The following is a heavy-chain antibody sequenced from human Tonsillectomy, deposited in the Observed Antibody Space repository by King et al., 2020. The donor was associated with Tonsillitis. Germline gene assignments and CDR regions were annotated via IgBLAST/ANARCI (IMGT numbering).Heavy chain of an antibody. J-gene: IGHJ4*02. CDR1: GGSISSGSYY. V-gene: IGHV4-61*02. CDR3: ARGVDTAMEFDY. CDR2: IYTSGST. D-gene: IGHD5-18*01. Sequence: PLQESGPGLVKPSQNLSLTCTVSGGSISSGSYYWSWIRQPAGKGLEWIGRIYTSGSTNYNPSLKSRVTISVDTSKNQFSLKLSSVTAADTAVYYCARGVDTAMEFDYWGQGTLVTVSS.